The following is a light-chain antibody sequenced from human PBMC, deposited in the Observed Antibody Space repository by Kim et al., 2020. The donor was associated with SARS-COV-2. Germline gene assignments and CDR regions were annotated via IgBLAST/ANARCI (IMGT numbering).Light chain of an antibody. CDR3: SSYTSSNTVV. CDR2: EVS. V-gene: IGLV2-18*02. Sequence: GETETIDCTGTGREVGSYNRVSWEQQPPGTGPKLMIYEVSNRPSGGPDRFSGSKSGNTASLTISGLQAEDEADYYCSSYTSSNTVVFGGGTQLTVL. CDR1: GREVGSYNR. J-gene: IGLJ2*01.